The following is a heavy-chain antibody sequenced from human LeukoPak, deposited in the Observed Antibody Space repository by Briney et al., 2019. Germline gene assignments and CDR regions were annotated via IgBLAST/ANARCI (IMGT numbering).Heavy chain of an antibody. D-gene: IGHD3-10*01. CDR1: GGSPSSSSYY. CDR2: IYYSGTT. CDR3: ARRITLVRGFNY. Sequence: SETLSLTCTVSGGSPSSSSYYWGWIRQPPGKGLEWLGNIYYSGTTYYNPSLKSRVTISLDMSKNQFSLRLSSLSAADTAVYYCARRITLVRGFNYWGQGTLVTVSS. J-gene: IGHJ4*02. V-gene: IGHV4-39*01.